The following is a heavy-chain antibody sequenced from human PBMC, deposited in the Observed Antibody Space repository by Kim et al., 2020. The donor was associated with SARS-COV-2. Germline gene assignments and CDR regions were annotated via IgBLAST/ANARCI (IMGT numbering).Heavy chain of an antibody. CDR1: GFTFSSYA. Sequence: GGSLRLSCAASGFTFSSYAMSWVRQAPGKGLEWVSAISGSGGSTYYADSVKGRFTISRDNSKNTLYLQMNSLRAEDTAVYYCAKDRAQETTVEKDAFDIWGQGTMVTVSS. V-gene: IGHV3-23*01. J-gene: IGHJ3*02. CDR2: ISGSGGST. CDR3: AKDRAQETTVEKDAFDI. D-gene: IGHD4-17*01.